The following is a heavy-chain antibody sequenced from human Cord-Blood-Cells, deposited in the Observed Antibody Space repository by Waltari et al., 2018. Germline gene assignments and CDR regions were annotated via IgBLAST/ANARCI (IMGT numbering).Heavy chain of an antibody. Sequence: QVQLVQSGAEVKKPGSSVKVSCKASGGTFSSYAISWVRPAPGQGLGWMGGMIPIFGTANYAQKFQGRVTITADESTSTAYMELSSLRSEDTAVYYCARSGQGAARLYNWFDPWGQGTLVTVSS. V-gene: IGHV1-69*01. CDR1: GGTFSSYA. CDR2: MIPIFGTA. CDR3: ARSGQGAARLYNWFDP. J-gene: IGHJ5*02. D-gene: IGHD6-13*01.